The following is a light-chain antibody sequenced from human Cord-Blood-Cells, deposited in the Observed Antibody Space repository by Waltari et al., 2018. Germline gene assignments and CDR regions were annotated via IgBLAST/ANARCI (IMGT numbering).Light chain of an antibody. CDR1: QDISNY. V-gene: IGKV1-33*01. Sequence: DIQMTQSPSSLSASVGDSVTITCQASQDISNYLNWYQQKPGKAPKLLIYDASNLETGVPSRFSGSGSGTDFTFTISSLQPEGIATYYCQQYDNPALTFGGGTKVEIK. CDR3: QQYDNPALT. CDR2: DAS. J-gene: IGKJ4*01.